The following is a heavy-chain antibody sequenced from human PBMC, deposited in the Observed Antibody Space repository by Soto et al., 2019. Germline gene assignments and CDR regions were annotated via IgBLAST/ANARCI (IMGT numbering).Heavy chain of an antibody. D-gene: IGHD6-13*01. Sequence: ASVKVSCKASGYTFTGYYMHWVRQAPGQGLEWMGWINPNSGGTNYAQKFQGWVTMTRDTSISTAYMELSRLRSDDTAVYYCARDLIAAAGNAFDIWGQGTMVTVSS. CDR2: INPNSGGT. CDR1: GYTFTGYY. V-gene: IGHV1-2*04. CDR3: ARDLIAAAGNAFDI. J-gene: IGHJ3*02.